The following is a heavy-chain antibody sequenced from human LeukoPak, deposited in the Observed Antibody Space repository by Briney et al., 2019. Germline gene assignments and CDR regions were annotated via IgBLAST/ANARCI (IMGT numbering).Heavy chain of an antibody. CDR3: AIGRYNWNRGYFDY. Sequence: SETLSLTCAVYGGSFSGYYWSWIRQPPGKGLEWIGEINHSGSTNYNPSLKSRVTISVDTSKNQFSLKLSSVTAADTAVYYCAIGRYNWNRGYFDYWGQGTLVTVSS. CDR2: INHSGST. CDR1: GGSFSGYY. V-gene: IGHV4-34*01. J-gene: IGHJ4*02. D-gene: IGHD1-20*01.